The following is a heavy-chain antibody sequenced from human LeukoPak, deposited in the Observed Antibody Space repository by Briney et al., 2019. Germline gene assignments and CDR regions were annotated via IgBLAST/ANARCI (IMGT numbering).Heavy chain of an antibody. CDR1: GDSVSSNSAA. D-gene: IGHD6-19*01. CDR3: ARSPASEDGGITSGWYGVFDY. CDR2: TYYRSKWYN. J-gene: IGHJ4*02. Sequence: SQTLSLTGAISGDSVSSNSAAWNWIRQSPSRGLEWLGRTYYRSKWYNDYAVSVKSRITVNPDTSKNQFSLQVKSVTPEDTAVYYCARSPASEDGGITSGWYGVFDYWGQGTLVTVSS. V-gene: IGHV6-1*01.